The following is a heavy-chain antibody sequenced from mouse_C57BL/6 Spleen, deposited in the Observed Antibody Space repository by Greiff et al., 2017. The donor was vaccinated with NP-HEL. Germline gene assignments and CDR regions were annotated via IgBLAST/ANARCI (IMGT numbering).Heavy chain of an antibody. Sequence: VQLQQSGPELVKPGASVKISCKASGYTFTDYYMNWVKQSHGKSLEWIGDINPNNGGTSYNQKFKGKATLTVDKSSSTAYMELRSLTSEDSAVYYCARSNGNYVFSWFAYWGQGTLVTVSA. CDR2: INPNNGGT. CDR1: GYTFTDYY. D-gene: IGHD2-1*01. V-gene: IGHV1-26*01. J-gene: IGHJ3*01. CDR3: ARSNGNYVFSWFAY.